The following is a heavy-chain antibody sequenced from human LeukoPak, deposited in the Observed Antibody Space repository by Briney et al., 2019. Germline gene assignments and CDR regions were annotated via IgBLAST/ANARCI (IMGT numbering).Heavy chain of an antibody. Sequence: GGSLRLSCAASGFSFSSYGMHWVRQAPGKGLEGVAVIWYDGTNKYYADSVKGRFTISRDNSKNTLYLQMNSLRAEDTAVYYCASDQRGFSYSKYYFDYRGQGTLVTVSS. CDR3: ASDQRGFSYSKYYFDY. J-gene: IGHJ4*02. D-gene: IGHD5-18*01. V-gene: IGHV3-33*01. CDR2: IWYDGTNK. CDR1: GFSFSSYG.